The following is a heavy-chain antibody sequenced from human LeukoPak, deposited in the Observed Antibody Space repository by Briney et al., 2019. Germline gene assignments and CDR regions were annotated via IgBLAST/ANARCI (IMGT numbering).Heavy chain of an antibody. CDR1: GYTFTSYY. Sequence: ASVKVSCKASGYTFTSYYMHWVRQAPGQGLEWMGIINPSGGSTSYAQKFQGRGTMTRDTSTSTVYMERSSLRSEDTAVYYCARASDIAAAGPNTPYFDYWGQGTLVTVSS. J-gene: IGHJ4*02. CDR3: ARASDIAAAGPNTPYFDY. D-gene: IGHD6-13*01. CDR2: INPSGGST. V-gene: IGHV1-46*01.